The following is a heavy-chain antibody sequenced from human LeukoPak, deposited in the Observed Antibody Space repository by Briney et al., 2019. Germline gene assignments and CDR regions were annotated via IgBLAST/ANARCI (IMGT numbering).Heavy chain of an antibody. CDR2: ISGSGDST. Sequence: QAGGSLRLSCAASGFTFSNYGMSWVRQAPGKGLEWVSAISGSGDSTYYADSVKGRFTISRDNSKNTLYLQMNSLRAEDTAVYYCARGRRITIFGVVINLDYWGQGTLVTVSS. CDR3: ARGRRITIFGVVINLDY. D-gene: IGHD3-3*01. CDR1: GFTFSNYG. J-gene: IGHJ4*02. V-gene: IGHV3-23*01.